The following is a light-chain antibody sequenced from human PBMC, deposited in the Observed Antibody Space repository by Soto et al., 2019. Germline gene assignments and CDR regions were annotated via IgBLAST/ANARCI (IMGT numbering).Light chain of an antibody. CDR2: DAS. V-gene: IGKV3-15*01. CDR1: QSVSSN. Sequence: EIVMTQSPATRSVSPGESATLSCRASQSVSSNLAWHQQKPGQAPRILMYDASTRATGISARFSGSGSGTEFTLTISSLQSEDFAVYYCQQYHNWPITFGQGTLLAI. CDR3: QQYHNWPIT. J-gene: IGKJ5*01.